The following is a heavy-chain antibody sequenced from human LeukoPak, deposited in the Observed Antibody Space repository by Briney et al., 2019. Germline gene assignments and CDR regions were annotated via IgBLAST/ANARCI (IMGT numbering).Heavy chain of an antibody. D-gene: IGHD3-22*01. CDR2: IYYSGST. Sequence: SETLSLTCTVSGGSISSYYWSWIRPPPGKGLEWIGYIYYSGSTNYNPSLKSRVTISVDTSKNQFSLKLSSVTAADTAVYYCARHTTYYYDSSGYENWFDPWGQGTLVTVSS. CDR3: ARHTTYYYDSSGYENWFDP. CDR1: GGSISSYY. J-gene: IGHJ5*02. V-gene: IGHV4-59*08.